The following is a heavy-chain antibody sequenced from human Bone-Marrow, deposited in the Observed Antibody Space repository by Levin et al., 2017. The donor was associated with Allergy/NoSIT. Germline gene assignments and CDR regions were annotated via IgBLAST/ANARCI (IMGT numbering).Heavy chain of an antibody. CDR3: ASIVGTTSDAFDI. Sequence: SETLSLTCTVSDYSITSGYYWGWIRPPPGERQEWLGASHHSGDAYYNQSLKSRVTISVDTSKNQLSLQLTSVTAADTAVYYCASIVGTTSDAFDIWGQGTMVTVSS. J-gene: IGHJ3*02. V-gene: IGHV4-38-2*02. CDR1: DYSITSGYY. D-gene: IGHD1-26*01. CDR2: SHHSGDA.